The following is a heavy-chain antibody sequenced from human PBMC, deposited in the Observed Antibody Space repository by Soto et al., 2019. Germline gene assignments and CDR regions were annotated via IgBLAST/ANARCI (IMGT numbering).Heavy chain of an antibody. CDR3: ARGREMAKFED. Sequence: GESLRHSYSASGFHFSTYSLSWGRQAPGKELEWVASISSSAVYIDYADSVKGRFTISRDNAKNSLYLQMNSLRDEDTAVYFCARGREMAKFEDWGQGPLLTAFS. D-gene: IGHD2-8*01. CDR1: GFHFSTYS. J-gene: IGHJ4*02. CDR2: ISSSAVYI. V-gene: IGHV3-21*06.